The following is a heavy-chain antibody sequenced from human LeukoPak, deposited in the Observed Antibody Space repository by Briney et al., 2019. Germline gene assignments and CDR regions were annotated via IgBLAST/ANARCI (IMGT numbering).Heavy chain of an antibody. CDR3: ARSGGPHYYYYYMDV. Sequence: TSETLSLTCAVYGVSFSGYYWSWIRQPPGKGLEWIGEINHSGSTNYNPSLKSRVTISVDTSKNQFSLKLSSVTAADTAVYYCARSGGPHYYYYYMDVWGKGTTVTISS. CDR2: INHSGST. V-gene: IGHV4-34*01. D-gene: IGHD3-10*01. CDR1: GVSFSGYY. J-gene: IGHJ6*03.